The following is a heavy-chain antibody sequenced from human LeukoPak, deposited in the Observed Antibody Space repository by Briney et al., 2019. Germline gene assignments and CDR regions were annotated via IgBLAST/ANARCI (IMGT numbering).Heavy chain of an antibody. CDR3: ARLPPGIAVAGGGY. CDR2: MNPNSGNT. V-gene: IGHV1-8*01. D-gene: IGHD6-19*01. CDR1: GYTFTSYD. Sequence: ASVKVSCKASGYTFTSYDINWVRQATGQGLEWMGWMNPNSGNTGYAQKFQGRVTMTRNTSISTAYMELSSLRSEDTAVYYCARLPPGIAVAGGGYWGQGTQVTVSS. J-gene: IGHJ4*02.